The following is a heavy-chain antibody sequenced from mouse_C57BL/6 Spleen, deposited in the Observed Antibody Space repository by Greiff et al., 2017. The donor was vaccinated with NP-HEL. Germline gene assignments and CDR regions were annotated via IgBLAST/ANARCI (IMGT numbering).Heavy chain of an antibody. CDR2: ISDGGSYT. CDR3: ARDRGYYGSRGAWFAY. Sequence: EVKVVESGGGLVKPGGSLKLSCAASGFTFSSYAMSWVRQTPEKRLEWVATISDGGSYTYYPDNVKGRFTISRDNAKNNLYLQMSHLKSEDTAMYYCARDRGYYGSRGAWFAYWGQGTLVTVSA. CDR1: GFTFSSYA. D-gene: IGHD1-1*01. J-gene: IGHJ3*01. V-gene: IGHV5-4*01.